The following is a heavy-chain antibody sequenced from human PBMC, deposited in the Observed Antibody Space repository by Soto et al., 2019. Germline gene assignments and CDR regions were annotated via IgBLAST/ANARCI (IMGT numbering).Heavy chain of an antibody. D-gene: IGHD3-10*01. CDR1: GFTFTSSA. Sequence: ASVKVSCKASGFTFTSSAVQWVRQARGQRLEWIGWIVVGSGNTNYAQKFQERVTITRDMSTSTAYMELSSLRSEDTAVYYCAAVSSGSYYYYGMDVWGQGTTVTVSS. V-gene: IGHV1-58*01. CDR3: AAVSSGSYYYYGMDV. J-gene: IGHJ6*02. CDR2: IVVGSGNT.